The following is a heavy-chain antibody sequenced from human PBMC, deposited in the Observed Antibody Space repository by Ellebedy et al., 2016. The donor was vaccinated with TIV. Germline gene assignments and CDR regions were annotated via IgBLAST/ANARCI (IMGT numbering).Heavy chain of an antibody. J-gene: IGHJ4*02. Sequence: GESLKISCAASGFTFNIYDISWVRQAPGKGLEWVSYISSDTGTIYYADSVKGRFTISRDNAKKSVDLQMNSLRDGDTAVYYCATHSGYADWGQGTLVTVSS. V-gene: IGHV3-48*02. D-gene: IGHD5-12*01. CDR1: GFTFNIYD. CDR3: ATHSGYAD. CDR2: ISSDTGTI.